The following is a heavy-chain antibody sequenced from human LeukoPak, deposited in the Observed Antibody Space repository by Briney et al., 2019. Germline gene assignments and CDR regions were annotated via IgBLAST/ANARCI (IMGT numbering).Heavy chain of an antibody. D-gene: IGHD3-9*01. V-gene: IGHV3-30-3*01. J-gene: IGHJ4*02. CDR1: GFTFSSYA. CDR2: ISYDGSNK. CDR3: AKDPTPLLRYFDWSPSGYFDY. Sequence: GGSLRLSCAASGFTFSSYAMHWVRQAPGKGLEWVAVISYDGSNKYYADSVKGRFTISRDNSKNTLYLQMNSLRAEDTAVYYCAKDPTPLLRYFDWSPSGYFDYWGQGTLVTVSS.